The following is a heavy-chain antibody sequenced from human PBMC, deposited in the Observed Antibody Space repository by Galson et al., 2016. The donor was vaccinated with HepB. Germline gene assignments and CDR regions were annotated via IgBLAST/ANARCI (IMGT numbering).Heavy chain of an antibody. Sequence: PALVKPTQTLTLTCTFSGFSLSTSEVAVGWIRQPPGKALDWLALIYWDDDKRYSPSLKSRLTITKDTSKNQVVLTMTNMDPVDTATYYWARNSGSDSLTAEAFDIWGQGTLVTVSS. V-gene: IGHV2-5*02. CDR3: ARNSGSDSLTAEAFDI. D-gene: IGHD3-10*01. CDR1: GFSLSTSEVA. CDR2: IYWDDDK. J-gene: IGHJ4*02.